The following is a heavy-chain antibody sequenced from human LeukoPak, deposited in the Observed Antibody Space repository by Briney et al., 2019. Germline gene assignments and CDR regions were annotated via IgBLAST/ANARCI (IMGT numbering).Heavy chain of an antibody. V-gene: IGHV4-4*09. CDR2: IYTSGST. Sequence: SETLSLTCTVSGGSISSYYWSWIRQPPGKGLEWIGYIYTSGSTNYNPSLKSRVTISVDTSKNQFSLKLSSVTAADTAVYYCARSNRALRFLEWLPSVWSDYWGQGTLVTVSS. CDR1: GGSISSYY. D-gene: IGHD3-3*01. J-gene: IGHJ4*02. CDR3: ARSNRALRFLEWLPSVWSDY.